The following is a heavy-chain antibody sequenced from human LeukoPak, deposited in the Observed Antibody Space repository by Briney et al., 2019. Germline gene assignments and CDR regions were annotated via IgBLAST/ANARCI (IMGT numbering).Heavy chain of an antibody. Sequence: SETLSLTCTVSGGSISSYYWSWIRQPPGKGLEWIGYIYYSGSTNYNPSLKSRVTISVDTSKNQFSLKLSSVTAADTAVYYCASLFGELSGEVWWFDPWGQGTLVTVSS. CDR2: IYYSGST. CDR1: GGSISSYY. D-gene: IGHD3-10*01. J-gene: IGHJ5*02. CDR3: ASLFGELSGEVWWFDP. V-gene: IGHV4-59*01.